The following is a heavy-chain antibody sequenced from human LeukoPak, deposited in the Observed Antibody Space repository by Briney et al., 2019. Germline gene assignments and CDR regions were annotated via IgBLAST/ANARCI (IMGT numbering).Heavy chain of an antibody. CDR3: ARSGYSYGYVRDAFDI. V-gene: IGHV4-34*01. Sequence: SETLSLTCAVYGGSFSGYYWSWIRQPPGKGLEWIGEINHSGSTNYNPSLKSRVTISVDTSKNQFSLKLSSVTAADTAVYYCARSGYSYGYVRDAFDIWGQGTMVIVSS. CDR2: INHSGST. CDR1: GGSFSGYY. J-gene: IGHJ3*02. D-gene: IGHD5-18*01.